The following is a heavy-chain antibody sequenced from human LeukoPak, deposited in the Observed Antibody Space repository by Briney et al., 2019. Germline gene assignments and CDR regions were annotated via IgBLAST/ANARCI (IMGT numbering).Heavy chain of an antibody. CDR1: GFTFSSYG. Sequence: PGGSLRLSCAASGFTFSSYGMSWVRQAPGKGLEWVSAISGSGVNTYYADSVKGRFTISRDNSKNTLFLQMNSLRAGDTAVYYCARTGTTGTTGTFDSWGQGTLVTVSS. CDR3: ARTGTTGTTGTFDS. J-gene: IGHJ4*02. V-gene: IGHV3-23*01. D-gene: IGHD1-1*01. CDR2: ISGSGVNT.